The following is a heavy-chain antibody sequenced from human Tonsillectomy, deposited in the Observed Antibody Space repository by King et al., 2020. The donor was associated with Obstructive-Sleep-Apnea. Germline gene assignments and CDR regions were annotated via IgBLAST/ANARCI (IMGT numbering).Heavy chain of an antibody. CDR2: IYYSGST. CDR1: GGSISSSSYY. D-gene: IGHD3-22*01. V-gene: IGHV4-39*07. CDR3: ARVEDYYDSSGYYHRAYFQH. J-gene: IGHJ1*01. Sequence: QLQESGPGLVKPSETLSLTCTVSGGSISSSSYYWGWIRQPPGKGLEWIGSIYYSGSTYYNPSLKSRVTISVDTSKNQFSLKLSSVTAADTAVYYCARVEDYYDSSGYYHRAYFQHWGQGTLVTVSS.